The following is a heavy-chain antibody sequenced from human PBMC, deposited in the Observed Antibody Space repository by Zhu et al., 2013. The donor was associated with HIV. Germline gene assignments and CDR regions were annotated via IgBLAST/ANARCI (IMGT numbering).Heavy chain of an antibody. CDR3: ARDVSEKDIVLMVYGGKVDWFDP. J-gene: IGHJ5*02. CDR1: GYTFTGYY. D-gene: IGHD2-8*01. Sequence: QVQLVQSGAEVKKPGASVKVSCKASGYTFTGYYMHWVRQAPGQGLEWMGWINPNSGGTNYAQKFQGRVTMTRDTSISTAYMELSRLRSDDTAVYYCARDVSEKDIVLMVYGGKVDWFDPWGQGTLVTVSS. CDR2: INPNSGGT. V-gene: IGHV1-2*02.